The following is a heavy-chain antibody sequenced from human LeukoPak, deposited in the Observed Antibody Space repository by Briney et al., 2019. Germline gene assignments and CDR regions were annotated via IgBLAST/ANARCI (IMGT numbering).Heavy chain of an antibody. V-gene: IGHV4-4*02. CDR1: GASISDNNW. Sequence: PSETLSLTCAVSGASISDNNWWNWVRQSPGKGLEWIGEIYLNGMTNYNPSLKSRVIISRDESTNQFSLTLISVTAADTAVYYCARVASSVGNSLSCMDVWGKGTTVTV. CDR3: ARVASSVGNSLSCMDV. D-gene: IGHD2-21*01. J-gene: IGHJ6*03. CDR2: IYLNGMT.